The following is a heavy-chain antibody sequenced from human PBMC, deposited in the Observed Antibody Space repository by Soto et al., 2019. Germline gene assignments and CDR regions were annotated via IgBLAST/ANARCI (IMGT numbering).Heavy chain of an antibody. CDR1: GGSFSGYY. CDR3: ARDHVVRGVINWFDP. D-gene: IGHD3-10*01. J-gene: IGHJ5*02. V-gene: IGHV4-34*01. CDR2: INHSGST. Sequence: SQTLSLTCAVYGGSFSGYYWSWIRQPPGKGLEWIGEINHSGSTNYNPSLKSRVTISVDTSKNQFSLKLSSVTAADTAVYYCARDHVVRGVINWFDPWGQGTLVTVSS.